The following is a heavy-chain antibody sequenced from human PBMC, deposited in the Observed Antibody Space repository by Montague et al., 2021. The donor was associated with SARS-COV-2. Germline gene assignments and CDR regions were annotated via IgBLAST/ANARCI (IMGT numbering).Heavy chain of an antibody. CDR1: GGSISSYY. V-gene: IGHV4-59*01. D-gene: IGHD5-18*01. CDR3: ARGDVDTAMVYYFDY. Sequence: SETLSLTCTVSGGSISSYYWSWIRQPPGKGLEWIGYIYYSGSTNYNPSLKSRVTISVDTSKNQFSLKLSPVTAADTAVYYCARGDVDTAMVYYFDYWGQGTLVTVSS. J-gene: IGHJ4*02. CDR2: IYYSGST.